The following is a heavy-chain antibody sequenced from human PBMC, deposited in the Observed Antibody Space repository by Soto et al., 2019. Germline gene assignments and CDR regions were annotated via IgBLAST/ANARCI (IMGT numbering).Heavy chain of an antibody. J-gene: IGHJ4*02. Sequence: QVQLQESGPGLVKPSQTLSLTCTVSGGSISSGGYYWSWIRQPPGKVLEWIGYIYYSGSTYYNPSPKNRANISVYAANNQSSLKPSSVTAANTAVYSCARAPAYDDGGNTSLYCDYWGQGTLVTVSS. D-gene: IGHD4-17*01. CDR2: IYYSGST. CDR3: ARAPAYDDGGNTSLYCDY. CDR1: GGSISSGGYY. V-gene: IGHV4-30-4*08.